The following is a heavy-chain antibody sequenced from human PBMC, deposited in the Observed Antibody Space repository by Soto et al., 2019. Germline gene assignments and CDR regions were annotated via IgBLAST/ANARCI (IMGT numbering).Heavy chain of an antibody. J-gene: IGHJ4*02. Sequence: GGSLRLSCAASGFTFSSYGMHWVRQAPGKGLEWVAVIWYDGSNKYYADSVKGRFTISRDTSKNTLYLQMNSLRAEDTAVYYCARARYCRSTSCYNHDYWGQGTLVTVSS. D-gene: IGHD2-2*02. CDR2: IWYDGSNK. V-gene: IGHV3-33*01. CDR1: GFTFSSYG. CDR3: ARARYCRSTSCYNHDY.